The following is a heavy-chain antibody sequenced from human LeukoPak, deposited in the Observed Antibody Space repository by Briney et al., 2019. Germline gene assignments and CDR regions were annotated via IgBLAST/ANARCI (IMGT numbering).Heavy chain of an antibody. CDR1: GYTLTSNA. J-gene: IGHJ4*02. CDR2: INAGNGNR. CDR3: ARDTITDLDY. D-gene: IGHD5-12*01. V-gene: IGHV1-3*01. Sequence: ASVKVSCKASGYTLTSNAIHWVRQGPGQRLEWMGWINAGNGNREYSEKFQGRVTITRDTSASTAYMELSSLRSEDTAVYYCARDTITDLDYWGQGTLVTVSS.